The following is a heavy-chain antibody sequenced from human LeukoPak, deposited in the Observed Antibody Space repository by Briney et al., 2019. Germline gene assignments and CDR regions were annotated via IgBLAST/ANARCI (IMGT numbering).Heavy chain of an antibody. CDR2: INADGSTA. Sequence: GGSLRLSCAASGFTFGNSWAHWVRHAPGKGLVWVSLINADGSTATYADSVKGRFTISRDNARHTLSLQMNSLTIEDTPVYYCGVVVEPPDSDGLEVGGQGTRITASS. V-gene: IGHV3-74*01. J-gene: IGHJ3*01. CDR3: GVVVEPPDSDGLEV. CDR1: GFTFGNSW. D-gene: IGHD1-14*01.